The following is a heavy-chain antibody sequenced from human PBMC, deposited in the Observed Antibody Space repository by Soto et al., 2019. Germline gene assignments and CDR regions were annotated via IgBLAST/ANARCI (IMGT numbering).Heavy chain of an antibody. V-gene: IGHV1-69*13. D-gene: IGHD6-19*01. CDR3: AARVSVAGPAIDY. Sequence: VKVSCKPSGDNFNTYTITWVRQAPGQGLEWMGGIIPIYGAASYAQKFQDRVTITADGSTNTVYMELSSLTSEDTALYYCAARVSVAGPAIDYWGQGTRVTVSS. J-gene: IGHJ4*02. CDR2: IIPIYGAA. CDR1: GDNFNTYT.